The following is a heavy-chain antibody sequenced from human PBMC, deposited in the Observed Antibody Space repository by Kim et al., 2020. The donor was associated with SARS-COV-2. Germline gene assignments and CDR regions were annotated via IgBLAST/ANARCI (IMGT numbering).Heavy chain of an antibody. V-gene: IGHV3-53*01. CDR3: ARDRGGTGAVFDY. Sequence: AYSVKGRFTISRDNSKNTVYLQMNSLGVEDTAVYFCARDRGGTGAVFDYWGQGTLVTVSS. J-gene: IGHJ4*02. D-gene: IGHD3-16*01.